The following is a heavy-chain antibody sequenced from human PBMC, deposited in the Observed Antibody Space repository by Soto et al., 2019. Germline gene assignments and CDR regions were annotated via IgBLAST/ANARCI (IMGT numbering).Heavy chain of an antibody. CDR3: ARMGVRFFDCLPQPTNYYYYVMDV. D-gene: IGHD3-9*01. V-gene: IGHV3-21*01. Sequence: GGSLRLSCAASGFTFSSYSMNWVRQAPGKGLEWVSSISSSSSYIYYADSVKGRFTISRDNAKNSLYLQMNSLSAEDTAVYYSARMGVRFFDCLPQPTNYYYYVMDVWAQGTTVTVSS. CDR2: ISSSSSYI. CDR1: GFTFSSYS. J-gene: IGHJ6*02.